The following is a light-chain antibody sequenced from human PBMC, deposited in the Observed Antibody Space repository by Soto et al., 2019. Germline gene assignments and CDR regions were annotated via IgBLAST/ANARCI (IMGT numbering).Light chain of an antibody. J-gene: IGKJ1*01. CDR3: QQYGSSPTWT. CDR1: QSVSSSY. CDR2: GAS. Sequence: ENVLTQSPGTLSLSPGERATLSCRASQSVSSSYLAWYQQKPGQAPMLRIYGASSRSTGIPDRFSGSGSGTDFTIPISRLEPEYFAVYYCQQYGSSPTWTFVQATMVEIK. V-gene: IGKV3-20*01.